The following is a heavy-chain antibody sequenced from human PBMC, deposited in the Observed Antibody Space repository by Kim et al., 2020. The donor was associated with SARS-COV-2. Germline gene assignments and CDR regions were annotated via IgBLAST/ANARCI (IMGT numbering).Heavy chain of an antibody. CDR1: GFTVSSNY. D-gene: IGHD3-10*01. CDR2: IYSGGST. CDR3: ARDFRLGPGDYYYYYGMDV. J-gene: IGHJ6*02. V-gene: IGHV3-53*04. Sequence: GGSLRLSCAASGFTVSSNYMSWVRQAPGKGLEWVSVIYSGGSTYYADSVKGRFTISRHNSKNTLYLQMNSLRAEDTAVYYCARDFRLGPGDYYYYYGMDVWGQGTTVTVSS.